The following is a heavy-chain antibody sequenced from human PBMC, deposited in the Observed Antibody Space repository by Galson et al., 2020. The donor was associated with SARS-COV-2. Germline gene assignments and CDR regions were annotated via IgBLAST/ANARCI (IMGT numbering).Heavy chain of an antibody. CDR2: INPNSGVT. D-gene: IGHD6-13*01. J-gene: IGHJ4*02. V-gene: IGHV1-2*02. CDR3: ASEVVSSWFDY. CDR1: GYTFTDHY. Sequence: ASVKVSCKDSGYTFTDHYLHWVRQAPGQGLEWMGWINPNSGVTNYAQKFQGRVTLTRDTSISTAYMELSRLRSDDTAVYHCASEVVSSWFDYWGQGSLVTVSS.